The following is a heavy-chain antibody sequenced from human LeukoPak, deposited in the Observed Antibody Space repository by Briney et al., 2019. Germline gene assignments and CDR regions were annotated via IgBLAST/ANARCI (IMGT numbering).Heavy chain of an antibody. D-gene: IGHD1-26*01. J-gene: IGHJ4*02. CDR1: GFTFSSYG. V-gene: IGHV3-30*18. Sequence: GGSLRLSCAASGFTFSSYGMHWVRQAPGKGLEWVAVISYDGSNKYYADSVKGRFTISRDNSKNTLYLQMNSLRAEDTAVYYCAKAANEWELLAGYFDYWGQGTLVTVSS. CDR2: ISYDGSNK. CDR3: AKAANEWELLAGYFDY.